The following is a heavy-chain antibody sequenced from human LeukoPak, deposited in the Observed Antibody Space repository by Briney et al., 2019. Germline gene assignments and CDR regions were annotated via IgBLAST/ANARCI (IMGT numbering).Heavy chain of an antibody. J-gene: IGHJ4*02. CDR1: GFTVSSKY. Sequence: PGGSLRFSCAASGFTVSSKYMCWVRQAPGKGLEWVSVIYSDTSTYYADSVKGRFTISRDNSKNTLYHQMNSLRAEDTGVYYCARVQGSGLFRWYWGQGTLVTVSS. D-gene: IGHD2-15*01. CDR2: IYSDTST. V-gene: IGHV3-66*01. CDR3: ARVQGSGLFRWY.